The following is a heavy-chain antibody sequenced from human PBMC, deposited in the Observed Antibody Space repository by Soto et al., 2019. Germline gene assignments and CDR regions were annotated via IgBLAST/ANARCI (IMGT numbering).Heavy chain of an antibody. CDR3: ARGCPYSSSWFCHCDY. V-gene: IGHV3-33*01. Sequence: QVQLVESGGGVVQPGRSLRLSCAASGFTFSSYGMHWVRQAPGKGLEWVAVIWYDGSNKYYADSVKGRFTISRDNSKNTLYLQMNSLRAEDTAVYYCARGCPYSSSWFCHCDYWGQGTLVTVSS. CDR2: IWYDGSNK. J-gene: IGHJ4*02. D-gene: IGHD6-13*01. CDR1: GFTFSSYG.